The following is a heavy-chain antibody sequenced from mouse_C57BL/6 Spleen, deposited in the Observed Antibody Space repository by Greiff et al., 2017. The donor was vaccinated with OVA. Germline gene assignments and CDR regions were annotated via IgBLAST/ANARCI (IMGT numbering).Heavy chain of an antibody. V-gene: IGHV1-63*01. CDR3: ARTGTRGAWCAY. CDR2: IYPGGGYT. J-gene: IGHJ3*01. CDR1: GYTFTNYW. Sequence: QVQLQQSGAELVRPGTSVKMSCKASGYTFTNYWIGWAKQRPGHGLEWIGDIYPGGGYTNYNEKFKGKATLTADKSSSTAYMQFSSLTSEDSAIYYCARTGTRGAWCAYWGQGTLVTVSA. D-gene: IGHD4-1*01.